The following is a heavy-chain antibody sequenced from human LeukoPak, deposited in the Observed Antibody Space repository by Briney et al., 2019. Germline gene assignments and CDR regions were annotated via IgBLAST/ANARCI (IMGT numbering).Heavy chain of an antibody. J-gene: IGHJ4*02. D-gene: IGHD3-9*01. CDR3: AKCMDILTGYLWSLDY. CDR2: IYSGGST. Sequence: GGSLRLSCAASGFTFSAYGMSWVRQAPGKGLEWVSLIYSGGSTYYADSVKGRFTISRDNSKNTLYLQMNSLRAEDTAVYYCAKCMDILTGYLWSLDYWGQGTLVTVSS. V-gene: IGHV3-66*01. CDR1: GFTFSAYG.